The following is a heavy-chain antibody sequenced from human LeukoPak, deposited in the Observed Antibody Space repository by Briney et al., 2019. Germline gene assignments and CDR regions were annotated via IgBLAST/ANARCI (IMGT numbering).Heavy chain of an antibody. CDR2: ISGSGRST. V-gene: IGHV3-23*01. D-gene: IGHD6-13*01. Sequence: GGSLRLSCAASGFTFSSYARTWVRQAPGKGLHWVSAISGSGRSTYYADSVKGRFTISRDNSKNTLYLQLNALRAEDTAVYYCAKVLGYSAAANFDYLGQGTLVTVSS. CDR1: GFTFSSYA. J-gene: IGHJ4*02. CDR3: AKVLGYSAAANFDY.